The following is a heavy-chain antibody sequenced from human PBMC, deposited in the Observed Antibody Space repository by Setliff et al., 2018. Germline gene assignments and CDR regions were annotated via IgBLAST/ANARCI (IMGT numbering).Heavy chain of an antibody. CDR1: GFTVSSSD. CDR2: LSGDGNA. CDR3: AREKEEARAFDI. V-gene: IGHV3-53*01. J-gene: IGHJ3*02. Sequence: GGSLRLSCAASGFTVSSSDMSWVRQAPGKGLEWISVLSGDGNAYYADSVKGRFTISRDNAKNSLYLQMNSLRAEDTAIYYCAREKEEARAFDIWGQGTMVTVSS.